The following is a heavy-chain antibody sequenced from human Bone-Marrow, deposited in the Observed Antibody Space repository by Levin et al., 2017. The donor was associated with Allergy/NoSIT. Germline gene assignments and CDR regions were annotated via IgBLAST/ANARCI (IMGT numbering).Heavy chain of an antibody. CDR1: GFTFSDYG. V-gene: IGHV3-30*18. J-gene: IGHJ2*01. CDR2: ISYNGGNQ. Sequence: RGESLKISCAASGFTFSDYGIHWVRQAPGKGLEWVAVISYNGGNQYYKDSVKGRFTISRDNSNNTVYLQMNSLRTEDTAVYHCAKSSSAAKLYWYFDLWGRGTLVTVSS. D-gene: IGHD6-25*01. CDR3: AKSSSAAKLYWYFDL.